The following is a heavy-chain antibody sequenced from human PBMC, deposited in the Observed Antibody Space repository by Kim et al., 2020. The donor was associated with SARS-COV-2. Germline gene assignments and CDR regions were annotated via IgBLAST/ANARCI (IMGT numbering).Heavy chain of an antibody. Sequence: ASVKVSCKASGYTFTSYAMNWVRQAPGQGLEWMGWINTNTGNPTYAQGFTGRFVFSLDTSVSTAYLQISSLKAEDTAVYYCAREALRYFDWLLTHFDYWGQGTLVTVSS. CDR2: INTNTGNP. D-gene: IGHD3-9*01. V-gene: IGHV7-4-1*02. CDR3: AREALRYFDWLLTHFDY. CDR1: GYTFTSYA. J-gene: IGHJ4*02.